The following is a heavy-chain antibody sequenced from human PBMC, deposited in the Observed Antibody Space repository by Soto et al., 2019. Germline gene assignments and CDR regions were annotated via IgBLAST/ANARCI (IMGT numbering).Heavy chain of an antibody. Sequence: EVQLLESGGGLVQPGGSLRLSCAASGFSFRNYAMSWVRQAPGKGLEWISTLTGSSSNIYYADSVKRGFAISRDNSRNTMLLQMNSLTAEEPAVYYCADGRAIYGLLTHDYWGQGTLVTVSS. CDR1: GFSFRNYA. D-gene: IGHD3-10*01. J-gene: IGHJ4*02. CDR3: ADGRAIYGLLTHDY. CDR2: LTGSSSNI. V-gene: IGHV3-23*01.